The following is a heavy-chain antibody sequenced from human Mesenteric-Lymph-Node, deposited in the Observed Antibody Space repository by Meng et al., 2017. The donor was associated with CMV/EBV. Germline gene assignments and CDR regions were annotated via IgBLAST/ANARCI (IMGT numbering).Heavy chain of an antibody. CDR3: AGGIAAAGSRWFDP. CDR2: IIPILGIA. Sequence: QLQLVPSGAGVKKPGSSVKVSCKASGGTFSSYTISWVRQAPGQGLEWMGRIIPILGIANYAQKFQGRVTITADKSTSTAYMELSSLRSEDTAVYYCAGGIAAAGSRWFDPWGQGTLVTVSS. J-gene: IGHJ5*02. D-gene: IGHD6-13*01. V-gene: IGHV1-69*02. CDR1: GGTFSSYT.